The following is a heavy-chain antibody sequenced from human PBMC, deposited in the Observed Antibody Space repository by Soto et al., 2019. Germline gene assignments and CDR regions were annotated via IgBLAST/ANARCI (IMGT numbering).Heavy chain of an antibody. CDR3: ARDPLHYDILTGYSPNYFDF. CDR1: GFTFSDYG. J-gene: IGHJ4*02. Sequence: GGSLRLSCAASGFTFSDYGVHWVRQAPGKGLEWVAVIWYDGSNKYYADSVKGRFTISRDNSKNTLYLQMNSLRAEDTAVYYCARDPLHYDILTGYSPNYFDFWGQGTLVTVSS. D-gene: IGHD3-9*01. V-gene: IGHV3-33*01. CDR2: IWYDGSNK.